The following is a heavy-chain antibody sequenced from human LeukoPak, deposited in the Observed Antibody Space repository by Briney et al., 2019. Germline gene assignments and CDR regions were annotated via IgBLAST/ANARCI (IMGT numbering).Heavy chain of an antibody. CDR2: ISGSGGST. Sequence: GGSLRLSCAASGFTFSNYAMSWPRQAPAKGLEGGSAISGSGGSTYYADSVKGRFTISRDNSKNTLYLQMNSLRAEETAVYYCTKGTIWLPFDYWGQGTLVTVSS. V-gene: IGHV3-23*01. CDR1: GFTFSNYA. CDR3: TKGTIWLPFDY. D-gene: IGHD5-18*01. J-gene: IGHJ4*02.